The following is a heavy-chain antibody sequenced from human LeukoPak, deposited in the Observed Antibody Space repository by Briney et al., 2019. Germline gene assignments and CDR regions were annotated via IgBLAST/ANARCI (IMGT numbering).Heavy chain of an antibody. V-gene: IGHV4-59*01. CDR3: ARGFGREYNFANH. CDR1: GGSISTYY. Sequence: PSETLSLTCTVSGGSISTYYWSWIRQPPGKGLEWIGYIYYSGSTNYNHSLKSRVTISVDTSKNQFSLKLSSVTAADTAVYYCARGFGREYNFANHWGQGTLVTVSS. D-gene: IGHD3-10*01. J-gene: IGHJ5*02. CDR2: IYYSGST.